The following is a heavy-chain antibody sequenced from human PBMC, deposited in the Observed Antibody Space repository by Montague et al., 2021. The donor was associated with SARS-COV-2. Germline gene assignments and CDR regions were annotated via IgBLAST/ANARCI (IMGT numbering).Heavy chain of an antibody. CDR1: GGSFSAYY. D-gene: IGHD2-21*02. Sequence: SETLSLTCAVYGGSFSAYYWSWIRQPPGKGLEWIGEINHSGSTNYNPSLKSRVTISSDTSKNQFSLKLNSVTAADTAVYFCVVVVPAMRPRSDYWGQGTLVTVSS. CDR2: INHSGST. CDR3: VVVVPAMRPRSDY. V-gene: IGHV4-34*01. J-gene: IGHJ4*02.